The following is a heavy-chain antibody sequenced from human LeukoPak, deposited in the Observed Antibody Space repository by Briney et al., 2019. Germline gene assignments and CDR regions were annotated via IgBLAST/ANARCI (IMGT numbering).Heavy chain of an antibody. Sequence: GGSLRLSCAASGFTLSSYSMYWVRQAPGKGLESVSYISSSSSTIYYADSVKGRFTISRDNAKNSLYLQMNSLRAEDTAVYYCAREAYYYYMDVWGKGTTVTVSS. V-gene: IGHV3-48*04. CDR3: AREAYYYYMDV. J-gene: IGHJ6*03. CDR1: GFTLSSYS. CDR2: ISSSSSTI.